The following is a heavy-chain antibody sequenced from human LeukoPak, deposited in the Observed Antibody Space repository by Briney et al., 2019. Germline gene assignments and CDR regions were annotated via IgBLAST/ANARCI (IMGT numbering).Heavy chain of an antibody. CDR1: GGSISSTNYY. CDR2: IYYSGSP. CDR3: ARRYSDSGGGGGIDP. Sequence: NPSETLSLTCTVSGGSISSTNYYWGWIRQPPGKGLEWIGNIYYSGSPYYIPSLMSLVAISVDTSRSRFFLNLSAVTAADTAGYYCARRYSDSGGGGGIDPWGQGILVTVSS. V-gene: IGHV4-39*01. D-gene: IGHD4-23*01. J-gene: IGHJ5*02.